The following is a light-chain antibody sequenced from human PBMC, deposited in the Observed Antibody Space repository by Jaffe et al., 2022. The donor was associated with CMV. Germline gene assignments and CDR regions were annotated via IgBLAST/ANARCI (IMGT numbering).Light chain of an antibody. V-gene: IGKV3-11*01. CDR3: HHRSTWPPAHI. CDR2: DAS. CDR1: QSVSTS. J-gene: IGKJ4*01. Sequence: EIVLTQSPATLSLSPGERATLSCRASQSVSTSLAWYQQKRGQAPTLLVYDASNRASGIPARFRGSGSGTDFTLTINSLEPDDFAVYYCHHRSTWPPAHIFGGGTKVEIK.